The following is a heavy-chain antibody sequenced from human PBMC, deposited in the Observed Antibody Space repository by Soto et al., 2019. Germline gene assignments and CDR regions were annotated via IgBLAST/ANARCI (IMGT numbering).Heavy chain of an antibody. V-gene: IGHV1-18*01. Sequence: GASVKVSCKVSGYTFTSYGISWVRQAPGQGLEWMGLLIPYNGDRIYAQKFQGRVILNTDTATNTAYMELGSMRSDDTAVYYCVRDASSGYRGWWDPWGQGTLVTVSS. CDR1: GYTFTSYG. CDR3: VRDASSGYRGWWDP. D-gene: IGHD5-12*01. CDR2: LIPYNGDR. J-gene: IGHJ5*02.